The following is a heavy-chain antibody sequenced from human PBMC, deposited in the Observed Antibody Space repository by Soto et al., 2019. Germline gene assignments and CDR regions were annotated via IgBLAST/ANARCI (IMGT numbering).Heavy chain of an antibody. CDR1: GYTFTGYY. V-gene: IGHV1-2*02. J-gene: IGHJ6*02. D-gene: IGHD1-1*01. CDR2: INPNSGGT. CDR3: ARDGVHYYYYYGMDV. Sequence: ASVKVSCKASGYTFTGYYMHWVRQAPGQGLEWMGWINPNSGGTNYAQKFQGRVTMTRDTSISTAYMELSRLRSDDTAVYYCARDGVHYYYYYGMDVWGQGTTVTV.